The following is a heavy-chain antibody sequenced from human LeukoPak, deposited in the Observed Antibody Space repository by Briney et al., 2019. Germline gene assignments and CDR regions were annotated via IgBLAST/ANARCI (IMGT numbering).Heavy chain of an antibody. D-gene: IGHD3-16*01. CDR3: AQSRGGWFDP. V-gene: IGHV3-23*01. CDR2: ITGSGTNT. J-gene: IGHJ5*02. Sequence: GGSLRLSCAASGFTFSSYAMGWVRQGPGKGLDWVPTITGSGTNTYYADSVKGRFTISRDNSKNTLYLQMNSLRAEDTAIYYCAQSRGGWFDPWGQGTLVTVSS. CDR1: GFTFSSYA.